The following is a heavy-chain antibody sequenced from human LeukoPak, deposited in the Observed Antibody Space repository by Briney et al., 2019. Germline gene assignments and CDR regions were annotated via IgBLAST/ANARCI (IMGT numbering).Heavy chain of an antibody. CDR2: IYYSGST. CDR1: GGSISSYY. CDR3: ARSLGVSGYLDW. D-gene: IGHD3-22*01. V-gene: IGHV4-59*01. J-gene: IGHJ4*02. Sequence: PSETLSLTCTVSGGSISSYYWSWIRQPPGKGLEWIGYIYYSGSTNYNPSLKSRVTISVDTSKNQFSLKLSSVTAADTAVYYCARSLGVSGYLDWWGQGTLVTVSS.